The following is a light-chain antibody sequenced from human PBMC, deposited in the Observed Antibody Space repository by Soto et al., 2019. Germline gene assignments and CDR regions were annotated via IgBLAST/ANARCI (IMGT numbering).Light chain of an antibody. CDR1: QNISTW. V-gene: IGKV1-5*03. CDR2: KAS. CDR3: KPYKSYSYT. J-gene: IGKJ2*01. Sequence: DIQMTQSPSTLSASVGDRVSMTCRASQNISTWLAWYQQKPGKAPKLLMYKASTLETGVPSRFSGGGSGTEFSLTISSLQPDYFGTYYCKPYKSYSYTFGQGTKLVIK.